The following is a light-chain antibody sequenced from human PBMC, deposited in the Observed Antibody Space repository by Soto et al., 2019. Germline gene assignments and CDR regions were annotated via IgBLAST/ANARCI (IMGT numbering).Light chain of an antibody. CDR1: QSVRTN. CDR2: GAS. V-gene: IGKV3-15*01. J-gene: IGKJ1*01. CDR3: QQYFNWPLTWT. Sequence: EVVLTQSRATLSVSAGGTVTLSCRASQSVRTNVAWYQQIPGQAPRLLVYGASTRATGVPARFTGSGSGIEFSLTISSLLSEDSAFYYCQQYFNWPLTWTFGPGTKVQIK.